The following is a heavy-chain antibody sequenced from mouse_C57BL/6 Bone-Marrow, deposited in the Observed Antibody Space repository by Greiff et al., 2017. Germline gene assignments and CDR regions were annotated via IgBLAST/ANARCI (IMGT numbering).Heavy chain of an antibody. V-gene: IGHV1-72*01. D-gene: IGHD2-1*01. CDR2: IDPNSGGT. CDR3: AHGNYFYWYFAV. Sequence: QVQLKQPGAELVKPGASVKLSCKASGYTFTSYWMHWVKQRPGRGLEVIGRIDPNSGGTKYNEKFQSKATLTVDKPSSTAYMQLSSLTSEDSAVYYCAHGNYFYWYFAVWGTGTTVTVSS. J-gene: IGHJ1*03. CDR1: GYTFTSYW.